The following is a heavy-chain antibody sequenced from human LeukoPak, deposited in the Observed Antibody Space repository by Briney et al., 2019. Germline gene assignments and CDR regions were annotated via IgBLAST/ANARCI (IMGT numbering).Heavy chain of an antibody. D-gene: IGHD3-22*01. CDR1: GFTFDIYA. J-gene: IGHJ4*02. CDR3: ASLGSLFHYYDSSSSVDY. Sequence: GGSLRLSCAASGFTFDIYAMHWVRQAPGKGLEWVALISYDGTNKYYADSVKGRFTISRDNSKNTLYLQMNSLRAEDTAVYYCASLGSLFHYYDSSSSVDYWGQGTLVTVSS. V-gene: IGHV3-30*04. CDR2: ISYDGTNK.